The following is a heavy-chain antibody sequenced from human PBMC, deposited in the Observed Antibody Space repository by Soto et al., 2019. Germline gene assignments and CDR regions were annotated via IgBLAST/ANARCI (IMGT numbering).Heavy chain of an antibody. D-gene: IGHD4-17*01. CDR3: ARTMDGDYESAEYFQH. V-gene: IGHV3-64D*08. CDR1: GFTFSSYA. J-gene: IGHJ1*01. CDR2: ISSNGGST. Sequence: HPGGSLRLSCSASGFTFSSYAMHWVRQAPGKGLEYVSAISSNGGSTYYADSVKGRFTISRDNSKNTLYLQMSSLKASDTAMYYCARTMDGDYESAEYFQHWGQGTLVTVSS.